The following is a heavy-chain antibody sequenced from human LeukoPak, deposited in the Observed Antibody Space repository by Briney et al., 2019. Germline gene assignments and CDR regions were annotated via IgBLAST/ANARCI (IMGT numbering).Heavy chain of an antibody. CDR2: ISSSSSYI. Sequence: GGSLRLSCAASGFTFSDYYMSWIRQAPGKGLEWVSSISSSSSYIYYADSVKGRFTISRDNAKNSLYLQMNSLRAEDTAVYYCARESGYYDSSGPFDYWGQGTLVTVSS. V-gene: IGHV3-11*06. J-gene: IGHJ4*02. D-gene: IGHD3-22*01. CDR1: GFTFSDYY. CDR3: ARESGYYDSSGPFDY.